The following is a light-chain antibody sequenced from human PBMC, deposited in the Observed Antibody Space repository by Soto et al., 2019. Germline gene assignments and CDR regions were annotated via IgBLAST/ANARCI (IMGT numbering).Light chain of an antibody. V-gene: IGLV1-47*01. Sequence: QSVLTQPPSASGTPGQRVTISCSGSSSNIGSNYVYWYQQLPGTAPKLLIYRNNQRPSGVPDRFSGSKSGISASLAISGLRSEDEADYYCAAWDDSLSVLYVFGTGTKLTVL. CDR1: SSNIGSNY. J-gene: IGLJ1*01. CDR3: AAWDDSLSVLYV. CDR2: RNN.